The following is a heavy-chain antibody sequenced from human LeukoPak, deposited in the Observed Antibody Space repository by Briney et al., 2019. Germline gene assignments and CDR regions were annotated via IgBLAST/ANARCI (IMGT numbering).Heavy chain of an antibody. J-gene: IGHJ3*02. CDR2: IYYSGDT. V-gene: IGHV4-31*03. CDR3: ARYQGGTMFDI. Sequence: SQTLSLTCTVSGGSISSGGYYWSWIRQHPGMGLEWIGYIYYSGDTSYNPSLKSRLAISRDTTKNQFSLKVTSVTAADTAVYYCARYQGGTMFDIWGQGTKVTVSS. CDR1: GGSISSGGYY. D-gene: IGHD3-10*01.